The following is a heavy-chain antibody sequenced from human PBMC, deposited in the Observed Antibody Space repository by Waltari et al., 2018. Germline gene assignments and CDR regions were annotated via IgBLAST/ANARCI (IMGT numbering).Heavy chain of an antibody. V-gene: IGHV4-34*01. J-gene: IGHJ6*02. D-gene: IGHD6-6*01. Sequence: QVQLQQWGARLLKPSETLSLTCAVYGGSFSGYSWSWIRQPPGKGLEWIGEINHSGSSNYNPSLKSRVTISVDTAKNQFSLKLSSVTAAYTAVYDCARARIAANYYYYYGMDVWGQGTTVTVSS. CDR1: GGSFSGYS. CDR3: ARARIAANYYYYYGMDV. CDR2: INHSGSS.